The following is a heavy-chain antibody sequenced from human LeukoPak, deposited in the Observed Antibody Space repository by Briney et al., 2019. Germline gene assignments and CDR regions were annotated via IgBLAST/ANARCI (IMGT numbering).Heavy chain of an antibody. CDR1: GGSISSGGYY. D-gene: IGHD3-10*01. J-gene: IGHJ6*02. CDR3: ARDSRSYYGSGANGMDV. Sequence: TSETLSLTCTVSGGSISSGGYYWSWIRQHPGKGLERIGYIYYSGSTYYNPSLKSRVTISVDTSKNQFSLKLSSVTAADTAVYYCARDSRSYYGSGANGMDVWGQGTTVTVSS. V-gene: IGHV4-31*03. CDR2: IYYSGST.